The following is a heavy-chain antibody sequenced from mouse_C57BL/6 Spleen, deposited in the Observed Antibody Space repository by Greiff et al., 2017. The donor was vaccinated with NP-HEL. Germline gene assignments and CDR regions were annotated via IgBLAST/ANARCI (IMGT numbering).Heavy chain of an antibody. J-gene: IGHJ4*01. CDR2: IDPSDSYT. CDR3: ARSGGSSYCAMDY. D-gene: IGHD1-1*01. CDR1: GYTFTSYW. V-gene: IGHV1-69*01. Sequence: QVQLQQSGAELVMPGASVKLSCKASGYTFTSYWMHWVKQRPGQGLEWIGEIDPSDSYTNYNQKFKGKSTLTVDKSSSTAYMQLSSLTSEDSAVYYCARSGGSSYCAMDYWGQGTSVTVSS.